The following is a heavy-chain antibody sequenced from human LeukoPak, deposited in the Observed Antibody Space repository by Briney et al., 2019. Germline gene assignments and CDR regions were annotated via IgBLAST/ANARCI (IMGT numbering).Heavy chain of an antibody. J-gene: IGHJ4*02. V-gene: IGHV3-23*01. CDR2: ISGSGGST. Sequence: GGSLRLSCAASGFTLSNYAMTWVRQAPGKGLEWVSGISGSGGSTYYADSVKGRFTISRDNSKNTLYLQMNSLRAEDTAVYYCAKSPLVWFAKYYFDYWGQGTLVTVSS. CDR1: GFTLSNYA. CDR3: AKSPLVWFAKYYFDY. D-gene: IGHD3-10*01.